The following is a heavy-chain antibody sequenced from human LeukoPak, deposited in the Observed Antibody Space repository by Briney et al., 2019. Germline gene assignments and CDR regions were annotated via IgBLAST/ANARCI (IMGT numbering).Heavy chain of an antibody. J-gene: IGHJ4*02. CDR1: VYTFTSYD. CDR3: ARRHGRCSDGSCYYPDY. CDR2: MSPNSGNT. V-gene: IGHV1-8*01. Sequence: ASVKVSCKASVYTFTSYDINWVRQATGQGLEWMGWMSPNSGNTGYAQKFQGRVTMTRNSSITTAYMELSSLRSEDTAVYYCARRHGRCSDGSCYYPDYWGQGTLVTVSS. D-gene: IGHD2-15*01.